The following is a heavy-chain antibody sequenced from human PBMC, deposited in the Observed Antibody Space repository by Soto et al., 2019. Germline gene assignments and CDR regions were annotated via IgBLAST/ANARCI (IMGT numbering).Heavy chain of an antibody. CDR2: ISSSSSYT. V-gene: IGHV3-11*06. J-gene: IGHJ4*02. CDR1: GFTFSDYY. CDR3: ARPLWASRRDPFDY. Sequence: GGSLRLSCAASGFTFSDYYMSWIRQAPGKGLEWVSYISSSSSYTNYADSVKGRLTISRDNAKNSLYLQRNSLRAEETAVYYCARPLWASRRDPFDYWGQGTLVTVSS. D-gene: IGHD3-10*01.